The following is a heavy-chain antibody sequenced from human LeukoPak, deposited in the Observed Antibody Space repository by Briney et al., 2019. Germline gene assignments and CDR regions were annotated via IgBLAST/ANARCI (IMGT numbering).Heavy chain of an antibody. CDR1: GYTFTSYA. V-gene: IGHV7-4-1*02. J-gene: IGHJ4*02. D-gene: IGHD3-9*01. CDR2: IDTNTGNP. Sequence: ASVKVSCKASGYTFTSYAMNWVRQAPGQGLEWMGWIDTNTGNPTYAQGFTGRFVFSLDTSVSTAYLQISSLKAEDTAVYYCAREASPRGYYDILTGYYISDCGGDCYSGTTDYWGQGTLVTVSS. CDR3: AREASPRGYYDILTGYYISDCGGDCYSGTTDY.